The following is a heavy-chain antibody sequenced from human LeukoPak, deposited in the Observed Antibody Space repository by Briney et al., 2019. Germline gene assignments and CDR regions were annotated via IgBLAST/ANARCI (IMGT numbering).Heavy chain of an antibody. J-gene: IGHJ3*02. CDR2: IYYSGST. Sequence: KASETLSLTCTVSGGSISSYYWSWIRQPPGKGLEWIGYIYYSGSTNYNPSLKSRVTISVDTSKNQFSLKLSSVTAADTAVYYCARESHRTDSSGYYLCLRAFDIWGQGTMVTVSS. V-gene: IGHV4-59*01. CDR1: GGSISSYY. D-gene: IGHD3-22*01. CDR3: ARESHRTDSSGYYLCLRAFDI.